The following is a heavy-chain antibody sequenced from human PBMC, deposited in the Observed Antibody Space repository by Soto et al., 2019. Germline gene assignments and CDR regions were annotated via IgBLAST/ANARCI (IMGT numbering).Heavy chain of an antibody. CDR1: GGSISSGGYY. Sequence: SETLSLTCTVSGGSISSGGYYWSWIRQHPGKGLEWIGYIYYSGSTYYNPSLKSRVTMSVDTSKNQFSLKLSSVTAADTAVYYCARQFYYDGSSYNWFDPWGQGTLVTSPQ. D-gene: IGHD3-16*01. V-gene: IGHV4-31*03. J-gene: IGHJ5*02. CDR3: ARQFYYDGSSYNWFDP. CDR2: IYYSGST.